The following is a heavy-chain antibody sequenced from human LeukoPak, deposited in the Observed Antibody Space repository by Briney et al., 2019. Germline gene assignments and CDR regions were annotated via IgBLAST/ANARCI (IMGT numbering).Heavy chain of an antibody. CDR1: GGSISSSSYY. CDR3: ATHAIVVVIAISHDAFDI. V-gene: IGHV4-39*01. CDR2: IYYSGST. J-gene: IGHJ3*02. Sequence: SETLSLTCTASGGSISSSSYYWGWIRQPPGKGLEWIVRIYYSGSTYYNPSLKSRVTISVDSSKNQFSLKLSSVTAADTAVYYCATHAIVVVIAISHDAFDIWGQGTMVTVSS. D-gene: IGHD2-21*01.